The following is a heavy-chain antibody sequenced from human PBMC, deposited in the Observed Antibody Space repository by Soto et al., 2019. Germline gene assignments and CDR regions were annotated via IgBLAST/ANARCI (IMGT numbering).Heavy chain of an antibody. CDR3: ANSAMVRGGGWFDP. J-gene: IGHJ5*02. V-gene: IGHV3-23*01. D-gene: IGHD3-10*01. CDR2: ISGSGGNT. Sequence: EVQLLESGGGLVQPGGSLRLSCAASRFTFSTYAMSWVLQAPGKGLEWVSDISGSGGNTYYADSVKGRFTISRDNSKNTLYLQMNSLRAEDTAVYYCANSAMVRGGGWFDPWGQGTLVTVSS. CDR1: RFTFSTYA.